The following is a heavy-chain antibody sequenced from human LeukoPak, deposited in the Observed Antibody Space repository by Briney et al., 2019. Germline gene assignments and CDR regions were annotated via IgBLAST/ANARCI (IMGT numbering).Heavy chain of an antibody. V-gene: IGHV1-46*01. CDR3: ARGSGSDWYEASAF. J-gene: IGHJ4*02. Sequence: ASVKVSCKTSGYSFTIYHMHWVRQAPGQGLEWMGIINPNTGSTTYAQKFQGRVTMTRDTSTSTVYMEVSSLRSDDTAVYYCARGSGSDWYEASAFWGQGTLVTVSS. D-gene: IGHD6-19*01. CDR1: GYSFTIYH. CDR2: INPNTGST.